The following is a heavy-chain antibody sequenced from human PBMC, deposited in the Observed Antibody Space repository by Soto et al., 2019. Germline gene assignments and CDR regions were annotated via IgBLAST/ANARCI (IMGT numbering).Heavy chain of an antibody. CDR2: ISGTGGST. D-gene: IGHD3-22*01. J-gene: IGHJ4*02. V-gene: IGHV3-23*01. CDR1: GLSVSSYA. CDR3: AKDITYYYDSSGSNYFDY. Sequence: PWGCMRLACAASGLSVSSYAMSWVRQAPGKGLEWVSGISGTGGSTYYADSVKGRFTISRDNSKNTLYLQMNSLRAEDTAVYYCAKDITYYYDSSGSNYFDYWGQGTLVTVSS.